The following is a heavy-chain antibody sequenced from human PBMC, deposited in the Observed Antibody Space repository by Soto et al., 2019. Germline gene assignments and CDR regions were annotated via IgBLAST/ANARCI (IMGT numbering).Heavy chain of an antibody. V-gene: IGHV4-34*01. D-gene: IGHD1-1*01. CDR3: GGGNNKEPGSNSIRQGFHSYFYTDV. CDR1: GASLSGYY. CDR2: INESGSP. Sequence: QVQLQQWGAGLLKPSETLSLTCAVYGASLSGYYWTWIRQSPGKGLEWIAEINESGSPNYSPSLRSRVTIPLAPSKNQSPLTLTSGTAADTAVYYGGGGNNKEPGSNSIRQGFHSYFYTDVWGKGTTVTFS. J-gene: IGHJ6*03.